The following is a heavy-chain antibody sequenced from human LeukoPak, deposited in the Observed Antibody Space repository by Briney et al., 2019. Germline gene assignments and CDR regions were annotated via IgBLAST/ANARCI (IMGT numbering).Heavy chain of an antibody. Sequence: PSETLSLTCAVYGGSFSGYYWSWIRQPPGKGLEWIGEINHSGSTNYNPSLKSRVTISVDTSKNQFSLKLTSVTAADTAVYYCARGPKWELQLWGQGTLVTVSS. J-gene: IGHJ4*02. V-gene: IGHV4-34*01. D-gene: IGHD1-26*01. CDR3: ARGPKWELQL. CDR2: INHSGST. CDR1: GGSFSGYY.